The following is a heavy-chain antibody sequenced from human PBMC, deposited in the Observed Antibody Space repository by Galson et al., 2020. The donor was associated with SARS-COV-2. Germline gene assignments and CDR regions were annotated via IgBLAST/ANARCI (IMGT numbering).Heavy chain of an antibody. Sequence: GGSLRLSCTASGFTFRVSSFHWVRQSPGKGLEWIARIRTKSNSFAKGYGASVKGRITISRDDSKNTTYLQMHSLKAEDTATYYCGACGVDCNSLKFWGLGALVSVSS. D-gene: IGHD2-21*02. V-gene: IGHV3-73*01. J-gene: IGHJ4*02. CDR3: GACGVDCNSLKF. CDR1: GFTFRVSS. CDR2: IRTKSNSFAK.